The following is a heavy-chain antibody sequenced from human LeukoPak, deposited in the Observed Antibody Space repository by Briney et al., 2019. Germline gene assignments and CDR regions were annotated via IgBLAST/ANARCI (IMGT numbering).Heavy chain of an antibody. CDR1: GFTVSSNY. J-gene: IGHJ3*02. D-gene: IGHD4-23*01. CDR3: ARRANLMTTVVNDAFDI. Sequence: GGSLRLSCAASGFTVSSNYMSWVRQAPGKGQEWVSVIYSGGSTYYADSVKGRFTISRDNSKNTLYLQMNSLRAEDTAVYYCARRANLMTTVVNDAFDIWGQGTMVTVSS. V-gene: IGHV3-53*01. CDR2: IYSGGST.